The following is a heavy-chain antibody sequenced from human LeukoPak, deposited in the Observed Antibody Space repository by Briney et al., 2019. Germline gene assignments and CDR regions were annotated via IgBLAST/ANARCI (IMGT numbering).Heavy chain of an antibody. CDR2: ISGSGGST. V-gene: IGHV3-23*01. CDR1: GFTFSSYA. CDR3: AKYQKYYDFWSGYYT. D-gene: IGHD3-3*01. J-gene: IGHJ5*02. Sequence: GGSLRLSCAASGFTFSSYAMSWVRQAPGKGLEWVSAISGSGGSTYYADSVKGRFTISRDNSKNTLYLQMNGLRAEDTAVYYCAKYQKYYDFWSGYYTWGQGTLVTVSS.